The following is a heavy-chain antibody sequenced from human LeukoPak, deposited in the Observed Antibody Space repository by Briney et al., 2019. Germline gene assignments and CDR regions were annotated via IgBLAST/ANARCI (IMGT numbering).Heavy chain of an antibody. V-gene: IGHV3-30*02. CDR1: GFTFSSYG. Sequence: PGGSLRLSCAASGFTFSSYGMHWVRQAPGKGLEWAAFTRYDGSNKYYADSVKGRFTISRDNSNNTLYLQMNSLRTEDTAVYYCAKEWYSGSPGDYWGQGTLVTVSS. CDR3: AKEWYSGSPGDY. CDR2: TRYDGSNK. J-gene: IGHJ4*02. D-gene: IGHD1-26*01.